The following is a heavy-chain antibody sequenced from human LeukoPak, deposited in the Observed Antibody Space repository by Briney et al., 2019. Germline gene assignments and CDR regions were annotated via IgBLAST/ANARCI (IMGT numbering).Heavy chain of an antibody. D-gene: IGHD2-21*01. J-gene: IGHJ6*03. CDR3: ARDNRHFVVVSGMTDHYMDV. V-gene: IGHV3-30*02. CDR2: IRYDGSNK. Sequence: PGGSLRLSCAASGFTFSSYGMHWVRQAPGKGLEWVAFIRYDGSNKYYADSVKGRFTISRDNSKNTLYLQMNSLKPEDTAVYYCARDNRHFVVVSGMTDHYMDVWGKGATVTISS. CDR1: GFTFSSYG.